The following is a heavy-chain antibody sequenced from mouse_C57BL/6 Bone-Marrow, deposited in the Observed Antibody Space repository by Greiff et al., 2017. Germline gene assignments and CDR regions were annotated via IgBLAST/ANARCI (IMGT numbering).Heavy chain of an antibody. D-gene: IGHD4-1*01. CDR2: IYPGSGST. Sequence: QVKLQQPGAELVKPGASVKMSCKASGYTFTSYWINWVKQRPGQGLEWIGDIYPGSGSTNYNEKFKSKATLTVDTHSSTAYMQLSSLTSEDSAVYYGARDWESGAHFDYWGQGTTLTVSS. CDR1: GYTFTSYW. V-gene: IGHV1-55*01. J-gene: IGHJ2*01. CDR3: ARDWESGAHFDY.